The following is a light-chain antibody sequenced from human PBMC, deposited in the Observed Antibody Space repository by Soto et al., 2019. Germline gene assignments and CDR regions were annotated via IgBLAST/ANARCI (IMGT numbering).Light chain of an antibody. CDR1: SSDVGAYYS. V-gene: IGLV2-14*01. CDR2: GVT. Sequence: QSAVTQHASVSGSPGQSITISCTGTSSDVGAYYSVSWYQHHPGKAPKLIIYGVTNRPSGVSNRFSGSKSGNTASLTISGLQAEDEADYHCSSYTSGSSHYVFGTGTKVTVL. J-gene: IGLJ1*01. CDR3: SSYTSGSSHYV.